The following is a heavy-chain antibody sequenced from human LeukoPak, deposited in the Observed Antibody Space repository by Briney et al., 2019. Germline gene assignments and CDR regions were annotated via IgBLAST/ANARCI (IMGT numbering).Heavy chain of an antibody. CDR3: ARSYCSGSTCYAPEY. J-gene: IGHJ4*02. Sequence: GGSLRLPCAASGFTFSNYAMYWVRQAPGKGLEWVAVISYDGSNKYYADSVKGRFTISRDNSKNTLYLQMNSLRAEDTAVYYCARSYCSGSTCYAPEYWGQGTLVTVSS. D-gene: IGHD2-2*01. V-gene: IGHV3-30*04. CDR1: GFTFSNYA. CDR2: ISYDGSNK.